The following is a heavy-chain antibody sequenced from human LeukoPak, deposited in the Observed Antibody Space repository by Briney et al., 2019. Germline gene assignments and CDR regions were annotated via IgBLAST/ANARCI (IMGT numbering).Heavy chain of an antibody. CDR2: ISAYNGNT. Sequence: ASVKVSRKASGYTFTSYGISWVRQAPGQGLEWMGWISAYNGNTNYAQKLQGRVTMTTDTSTSTAYMELRSLRSDDTAVYYCARDTGSYDSSGYPFDYWGQGTLVTVSS. V-gene: IGHV1-18*01. J-gene: IGHJ4*02. D-gene: IGHD3-22*01. CDR3: ARDTGSYDSSGYPFDY. CDR1: GYTFTSYG.